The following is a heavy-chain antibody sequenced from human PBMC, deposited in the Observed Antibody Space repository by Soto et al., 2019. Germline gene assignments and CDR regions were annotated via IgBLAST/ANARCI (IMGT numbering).Heavy chain of an antibody. CDR3: ARGGSGYVWFNEF. V-gene: IGHV1-69*01. D-gene: IGHD3-22*01. CDR2: IIPIFGTA. Sequence: QAQLVQSGAEVKKPGYSVKDSCKAAGGIFSSYAISWVRQAPGQGLEWMGGIIPIFGTANYAQKFQGRVTITADESTNTGYMDLSSLKSEDTALYYCARGGSGYVWFNEFWGQGTLVTVSS. CDR1: GGIFSSYA. J-gene: IGHJ4*02.